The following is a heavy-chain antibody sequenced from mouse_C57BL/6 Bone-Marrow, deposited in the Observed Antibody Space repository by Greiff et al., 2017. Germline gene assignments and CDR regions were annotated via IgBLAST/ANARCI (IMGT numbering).Heavy chain of an antibody. CDR2: IRNKANGYTT. CDR3: ARFYYSNYDYAMDY. CDR1: GFTFTDYY. Sequence: EVQGVESGGGLVQPGGSLSLSCAASGFTFTDYYMSWVRQPPGKALEWLGFIRNKANGYTTEYSASVKGRFTISSDNSQSILYLQMNALRAEDSATYYCARFYYSNYDYAMDYWGQGTSVTVSS. V-gene: IGHV7-3*01. D-gene: IGHD2-5*01. J-gene: IGHJ4*01.